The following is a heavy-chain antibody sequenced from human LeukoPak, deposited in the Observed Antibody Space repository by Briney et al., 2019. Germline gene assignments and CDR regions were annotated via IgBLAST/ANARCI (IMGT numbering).Heavy chain of an antibody. CDR3: VRAQYSSSWDKIYYFDY. CDR1: GGSISSYY. J-gene: IGHJ4*02. CDR2: IYYSGST. Sequence: SETLSLTCTVSGGSISSYYWSWIRQPPGKGLEWIGYIYYSGSTNYNPSLKSRATISVDTSKNQFSLKLSSVTAADTAVYYCVRAQYSSSWDKIYYFDYWGQGTLVTVSS. D-gene: IGHD6-13*01. V-gene: IGHV4-59*01.